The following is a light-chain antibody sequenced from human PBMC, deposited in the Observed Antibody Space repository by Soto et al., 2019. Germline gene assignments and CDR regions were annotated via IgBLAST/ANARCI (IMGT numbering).Light chain of an antibody. V-gene: IGLV1-40*01. CDR1: SSNIGAGYD. Sequence: QSVLTQPPSVSGASGQRVTISCTGSSSNIGAGYDVHWYQQLPGTAPKLLIYGNTNRPSGVPDRFSGSKSGTSASLAITGLQAEDEADYYCQSYDSSLSCWVFGGGTKLTVL. J-gene: IGLJ3*02. CDR2: GNT. CDR3: QSYDSSLSCWV.